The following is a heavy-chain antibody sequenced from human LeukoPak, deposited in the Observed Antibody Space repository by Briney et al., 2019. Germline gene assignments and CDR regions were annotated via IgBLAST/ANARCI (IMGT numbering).Heavy chain of an antibody. CDR2: TGSTGVST. Sequence: GGSLRLSCAVSVFPFSSYAMNWVRQAPGKGLEWVSGTGSTGVSTFYADSVKGRFTVSTDNSKNTLSLQMNSLRAEDTAVYYCAKDPGVVPDHYFDYWGQGTLVTVSS. CDR1: VFPFSSYA. D-gene: IGHD2-2*01. J-gene: IGHJ4*02. CDR3: AKDPGVVPDHYFDY. V-gene: IGHV3-23*01.